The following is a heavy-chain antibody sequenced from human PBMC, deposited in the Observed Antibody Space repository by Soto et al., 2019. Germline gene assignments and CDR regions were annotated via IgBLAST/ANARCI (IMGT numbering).Heavy chain of an antibody. CDR2: IYYSGST. V-gene: IGHV4-30-4*01. D-gene: IGHD3-3*01. CDR3: DRVMYYDFWSGSPARAFDI. Sequence: SETLSLTCTVSGGSISSGDYYWSWIRQPPGKGLEWIGYIYYSGSTYYNPSLKSRVTISVDTSKNQFSLKLSSVTAADTAVYYCDRVMYYDFWSGSPARAFDIWGQGTMVTVSS. J-gene: IGHJ3*02. CDR1: GGSISSGDYY.